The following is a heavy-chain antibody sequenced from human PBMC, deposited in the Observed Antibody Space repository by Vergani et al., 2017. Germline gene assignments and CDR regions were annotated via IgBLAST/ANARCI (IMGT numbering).Heavy chain of an antibody. V-gene: IGHV3-23*04. J-gene: IGHJ2*01. CDR2: ISGSGGST. D-gene: IGHD6-13*01. CDR3: VKDIAASGNYWYFDL. Sequence: EVQLVESGGGLVQPGRSLRLSCAASGFTFDDYAMHWVRQAPGKGLEWVSAISGSGGSTYYADSVKGRFTISRDNSKNTLYLQMNSLRAEDTAVYYCVKDIAASGNYWYFDLWGRGTLVTVSS. CDR1: GFTFDDYA.